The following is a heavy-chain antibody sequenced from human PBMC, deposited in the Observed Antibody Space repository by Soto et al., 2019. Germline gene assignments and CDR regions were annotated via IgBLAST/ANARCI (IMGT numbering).Heavy chain of an antibody. CDR3: ARLLSWGYLDS. V-gene: IGHV3-7*05. Sequence: GGSLRLSCAASGFTFSSYWMTWVRQAPGKGLEWVARIKEDGSEKDYVDSVKGRFTISRDNTKNSLYLQMNSLRVEDTAVYYCARLLSWGYLDSWAQGTLVTVSS. CDR1: GFTFSSYW. D-gene: IGHD3-16*01. CDR2: IKEDGSEK. J-gene: IGHJ4*02.